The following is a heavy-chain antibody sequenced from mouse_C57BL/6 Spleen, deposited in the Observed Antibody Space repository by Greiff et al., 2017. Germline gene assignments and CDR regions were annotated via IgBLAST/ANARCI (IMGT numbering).Heavy chain of an antibody. V-gene: IGHV1-50*01. CDR2: IDPSDSYT. J-gene: IGHJ3*01. CDR3: ARSGYYGSSPWFAY. D-gene: IGHD1-1*01. CDR1: GYTFTSYW. Sequence: QVQLKQPGAELVKPGASVKLSCKASGYTFTSYWMQWVKQRPGQGLEWIGEIDPSDSYTNYNQKFKGKATLTVDTSSSTAYMQLSSLTSEDSAVYYCARSGYYGSSPWFAYWGQGTLVTVSA.